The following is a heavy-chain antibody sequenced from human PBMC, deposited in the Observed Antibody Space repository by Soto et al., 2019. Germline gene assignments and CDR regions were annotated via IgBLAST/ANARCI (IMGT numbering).Heavy chain of an antibody. CDR3: AYGGSCDY. Sequence: EVQLVESGGGLVQPGGSLRLSCAASGFSFNTYEMNWVRQAPGKGLEGVSYISSSGSTIYYADSVKGRFTVSRDNGKNSLYLQMNSLRAEDTAVYYCAYGGSCDYWGQGTQVTVSS. D-gene: IGHD1-26*01. CDR1: GFSFNTYE. V-gene: IGHV3-48*03. J-gene: IGHJ4*02. CDR2: ISSSGSTI.